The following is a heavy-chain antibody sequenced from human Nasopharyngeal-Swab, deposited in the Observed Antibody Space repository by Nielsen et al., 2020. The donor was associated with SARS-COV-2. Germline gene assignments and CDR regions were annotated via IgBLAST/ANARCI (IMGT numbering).Heavy chain of an antibody. CDR2: IYYSGST. D-gene: IGHD3-3*01. Sequence: RQAPGKGLEWIGYIYYSGSTYYNPSLKSRVTISVDTSKNQFSLKLSSVTAADTAVYYCARALRITIFGVVQAFDIWGQGTMVTVSS. V-gene: IGHV4-31*02. CDR3: ARALRITIFGVVQAFDI. J-gene: IGHJ3*02.